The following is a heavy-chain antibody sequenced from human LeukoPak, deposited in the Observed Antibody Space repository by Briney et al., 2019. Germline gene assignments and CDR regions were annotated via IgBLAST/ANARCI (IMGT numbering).Heavy chain of an antibody. Sequence: GGSLRLPCAASGFTFSNYALHWVRQAPGKGLEWVAVISNDGSNKYYADSVKGRFTISRDNSKSTLYLQMNSLRAEDTAVYYCARDTSVDYWGQGTLVTVSS. CDR2: ISNDGSNK. J-gene: IGHJ4*02. CDR3: ARDTSVDY. V-gene: IGHV3-30-3*01. CDR1: GFTFSNYA. D-gene: IGHD3-16*01.